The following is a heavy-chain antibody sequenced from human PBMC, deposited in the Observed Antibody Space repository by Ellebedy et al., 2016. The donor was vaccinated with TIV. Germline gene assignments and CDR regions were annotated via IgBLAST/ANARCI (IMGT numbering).Heavy chain of an antibody. J-gene: IGHJ6*02. V-gene: IGHV6-1*01. Sequence: SETLSLXCAISGDSVSSNSAAWNWIRQSPSRGLEWLGRTYYRSKWYNDYAVSVKSRININPDTSKNQFSLQLNSVTPEDTAVYYFVREITVTYNYYGMDVWGQGTTVTVSS. CDR2: TYYRSKWYN. D-gene: IGHD4-17*01. CDR1: GDSVSSNSAA. CDR3: VREITVTYNYYGMDV.